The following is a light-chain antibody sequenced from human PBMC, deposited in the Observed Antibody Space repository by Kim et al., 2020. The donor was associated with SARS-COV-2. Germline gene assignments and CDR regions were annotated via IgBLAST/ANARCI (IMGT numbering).Light chain of an antibody. J-gene: IGLJ3*02. Sequence: SVKLTRILTSGHSTYAIAWHQQQPEKGPRFLMKLNSDGSHRKGDGIPDRFSGSSSGTERYLTISSLQAEDEADYYCQTWDTGIRVFGGGTKVTVL. CDR1: SGHSTYA. V-gene: IGLV4-69*01. CDR2: LNSDGSH. CDR3: QTWDTGIRV.